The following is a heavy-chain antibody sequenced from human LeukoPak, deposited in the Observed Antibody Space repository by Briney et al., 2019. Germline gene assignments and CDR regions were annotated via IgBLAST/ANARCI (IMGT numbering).Heavy chain of an antibody. CDR3: AREVRAAAARYYYFDY. V-gene: IGHV3-48*03. J-gene: IGHJ4*02. CDR1: GFTFSSYE. D-gene: IGHD6-25*01. CDR2: ISSSGSTI. Sequence: GGSLRLSCAASGFTFSSYEMNWVRQAPGKGLEWVSYISSSGSTIYYADSVKGRFTISRDNAKNSLYLQMNSLRAEDTAVYYCAREVRAAAARYYYFDYWGQGTLATVSS.